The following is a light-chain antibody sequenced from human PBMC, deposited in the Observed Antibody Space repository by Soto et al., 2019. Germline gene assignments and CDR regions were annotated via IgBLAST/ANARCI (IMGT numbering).Light chain of an antibody. CDR3: FSYAGGSTLV. Sequence: QSALTQPPSASGSPGQSVTISCTGTSSDVGGYNYVSWYQQHPGKAPKLLIYDVVKRPSGIPHRFSGSKPGNTASLTVSGLQADDEADYYCFSYAGGSTLVFGTGTKVTV. J-gene: IGLJ1*01. CDR2: DVV. V-gene: IGLV2-8*01. CDR1: SSDVGGYNY.